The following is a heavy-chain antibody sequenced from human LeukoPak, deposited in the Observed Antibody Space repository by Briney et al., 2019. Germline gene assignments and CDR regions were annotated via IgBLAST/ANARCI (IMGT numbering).Heavy chain of an antibody. V-gene: IGHV4-38-2*02. CDR3: AREEEYYDILTGPRYYFDY. Sequence: GSLRLSCAASGFTFSSYSMNWVRQPPGKGLEWIGSIYHSGSTYYNPSLKSRVTISVDTSKNQFSLKLSSVTAADTAVYYCAREEEYYDILTGPRYYFDYWGQGTLVTVSS. CDR2: IYHSGST. D-gene: IGHD3-9*01. CDR1: GFTFSSYS. J-gene: IGHJ4*02.